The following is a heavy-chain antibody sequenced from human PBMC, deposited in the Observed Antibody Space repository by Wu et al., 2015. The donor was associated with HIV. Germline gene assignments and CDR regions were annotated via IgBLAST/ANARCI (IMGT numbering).Heavy chain of an antibody. J-gene: IGHJ4*02. D-gene: IGHD5-12*01. V-gene: IGHV1-46*01. CDR1: GYTFSNYY. CDR2: INPISRGT. Sequence: QVQLVQSGAEVKKPGASVSVSCKAFGYTFSNYYMHWVRQAPGQGLEWMGMINPISRGTVYAQKFQGRVTMTRTTSINTAYLELSSLKSEDTAVYYCARGRYDLAYWGQGTLVTVSS. CDR3: ARGRYDLAY.